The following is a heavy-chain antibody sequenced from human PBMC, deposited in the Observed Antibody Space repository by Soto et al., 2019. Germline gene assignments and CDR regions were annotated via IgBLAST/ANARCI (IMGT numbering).Heavy chain of an antibody. CDR3: ARGRGVKYYYDSSGYYPPGMDV. CDR1: GGTFSSYA. CDR2: IIPIFGTA. D-gene: IGHD3-22*01. J-gene: IGHJ6*02. V-gene: IGHV1-69*06. Sequence: SVKVSCKASGGTFSSYAISWVRQAPGQGLEWMGGIIPIFGTANYAQKFQGRVTTTADKSTSTAYMELSSLRSEDTAVYYCARGRGVKYYYDSSGYYPPGMDVWGQGTTVTVSS.